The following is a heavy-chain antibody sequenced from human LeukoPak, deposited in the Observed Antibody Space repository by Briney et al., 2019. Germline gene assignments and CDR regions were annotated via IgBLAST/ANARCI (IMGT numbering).Heavy chain of an antibody. CDR3: ARVVYGDFFFFDY. V-gene: IGHV4-59*01. CDR2: IYYSGST. D-gene: IGHD4-17*01. Sequence: SETLSLTCTVSGGSISSYYWSWIRQPPGKGLEWIGYIYYSGSTNYNPSLKSRVTISVDTSKNQFSLKLSSVTAADTAVYYCARVVYGDFFFFDYRGQGTLVTVSS. CDR1: GGSISSYY. J-gene: IGHJ4*02.